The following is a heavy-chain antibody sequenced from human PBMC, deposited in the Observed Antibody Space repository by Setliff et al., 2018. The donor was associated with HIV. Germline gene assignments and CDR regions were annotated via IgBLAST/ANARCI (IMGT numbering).Heavy chain of an antibody. D-gene: IGHD3-22*01. CDR3: ARDYNYIFDS. J-gene: IGHJ4*02. CDR1: GGSVSGHY. Sequence: PSETLSLTCAVYGGSVSGHYWGWFRQPPGKGLEWISHIRGKSDIIKYAESVMGRFTISRDNAKNSLYLEVNSLRAEDTAIYYCARDYNYIFDSWGQGVLVTVSS. CDR2: IRGKSDII. V-gene: IGHV3-48*01.